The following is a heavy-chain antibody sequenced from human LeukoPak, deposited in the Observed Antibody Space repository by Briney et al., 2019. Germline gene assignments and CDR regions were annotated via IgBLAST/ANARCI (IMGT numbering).Heavy chain of an antibody. CDR3: ARTYCGGDCRGYYYYYYMDV. J-gene: IGHJ6*03. CDR2: IYTSGSI. D-gene: IGHD2-21*02. Sequence: SETLSLTCTVSGGSISSGSYYWNWIRQPAGKGLEWIGRIYTSGSIKYNPSLKSRVTVSVDTSKNQFSLKVRSVTAADTAVYYCARTYCGGDCRGYYYYYYMDVWGKGTTVTISS. V-gene: IGHV4-61*02. CDR1: GGSISSGSYY.